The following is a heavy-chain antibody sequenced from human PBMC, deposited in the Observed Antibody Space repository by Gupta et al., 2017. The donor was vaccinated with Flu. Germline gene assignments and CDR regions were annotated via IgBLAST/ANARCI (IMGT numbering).Heavy chain of an antibody. Sequence: GRQAPGKGVEWGVGINGSGGSTYYADSVKGRFTSSRDKSKNTRFLERNSLRAEDTAVYDWAKARRGLGELSQANGGRDGWGQGTTVTVSS. D-gene: IGHD3-16*02. V-gene: IGHV3-23*01. CDR2: INGSGGST. J-gene: IGHJ6*02. CDR3: AKARRGLGELSQANGGRDG.